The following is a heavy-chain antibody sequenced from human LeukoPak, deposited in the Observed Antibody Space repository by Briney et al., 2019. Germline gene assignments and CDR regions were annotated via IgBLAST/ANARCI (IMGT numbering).Heavy chain of an antibody. CDR1: GFTFSSYG. J-gene: IGHJ4*02. CDR3: AKDDYGSGSYYDY. V-gene: IGHV3-30*18. Sequence: PGGSLRLSCAASGFTFSSYGMHWVRQAPGKGLEWVAVISYDGSNKYYADSAKGRFTISRDNSKNTLYLQMNSLRAEDTAVYYCAKDDYGSGSYYDYWGQGTLVTVS. CDR2: ISYDGSNK. D-gene: IGHD3-10*01.